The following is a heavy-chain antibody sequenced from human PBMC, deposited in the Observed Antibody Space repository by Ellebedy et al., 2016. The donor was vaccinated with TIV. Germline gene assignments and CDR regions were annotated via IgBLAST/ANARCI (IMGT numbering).Heavy chain of an antibody. V-gene: IGHV1-18*04. Sequence: ASVKVSXKASGYSFTDYGISWVRQAPGQGLEWMGWISGYNGKTHYAQKLQGRVTMTTDTSTSTAYMELRSLTSDDTAVFYCARDNVYSIGGPAALWGQGTLVTVSS. J-gene: IGHJ4*02. CDR1: GYSFTDYG. D-gene: IGHD2-15*01. CDR2: ISGYNGKT. CDR3: ARDNVYSIGGPAAL.